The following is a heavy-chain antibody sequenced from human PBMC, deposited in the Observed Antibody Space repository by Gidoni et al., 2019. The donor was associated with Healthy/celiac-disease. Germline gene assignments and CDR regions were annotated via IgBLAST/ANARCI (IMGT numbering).Heavy chain of an antibody. V-gene: IGHV4-39*01. CDR1: GGSISSSSYY. D-gene: IGHD2-15*01. CDR3: ARHKVVWFDP. J-gene: IGHJ5*02. CDR2: IYYSGST. Sequence: QLQLQESGPGLVKPSETLSLPCTVSGGSISSSSYYWGWIRQPPGRGLEWIGSIYYSGSTYYNPSLKSRVTISVDTSKNQFSLKLSSVTAADTAVYYCARHKVVWFDPWGQGTLVTVSS.